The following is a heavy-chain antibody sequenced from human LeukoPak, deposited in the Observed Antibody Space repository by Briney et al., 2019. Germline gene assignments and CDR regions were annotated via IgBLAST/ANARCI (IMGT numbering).Heavy chain of an antibody. J-gene: IGHJ4*02. Sequence: GGSLRLSCAASGFTFSNAWMSWVRQAPGKGLEWVGRIKSKTDGGTTDYAAPVKGRFTISRDDSKNMLYLQMNSLKTEDTAVYYCTTDLGGYYYFDYWGQGTLVTVSS. D-gene: IGHD3-22*01. V-gene: IGHV3-15*01. CDR2: IKSKTDGGTT. CDR1: GFTFSNAW. CDR3: TTDLGGYYYFDY.